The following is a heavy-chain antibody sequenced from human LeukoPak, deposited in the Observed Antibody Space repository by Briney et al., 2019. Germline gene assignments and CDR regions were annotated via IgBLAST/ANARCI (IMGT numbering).Heavy chain of an antibody. Sequence: SETLSLTCTVSGGSISSYYWSWIRQPPGKGLEWIGYIYYSGSTNYNPSLKSRVTISVDTSKNQFSLKLSSVTAVDTAVYYCARDGGRWYGDYVYYYYGMDVWGQGTTVTVSS. J-gene: IGHJ6*02. D-gene: IGHD4-17*01. CDR1: GGSISSYY. V-gene: IGHV4-59*01. CDR3: ARDGGRWYGDYVYYYYGMDV. CDR2: IYYSGST.